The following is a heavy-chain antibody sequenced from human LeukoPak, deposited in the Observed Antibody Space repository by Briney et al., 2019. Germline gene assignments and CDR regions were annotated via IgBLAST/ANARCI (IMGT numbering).Heavy chain of an antibody. CDR3: ARDYSNYNSGMDV. Sequence: GGSLRLPCAASGFTFSSYEMNWVRQAPGKGLEWVSYISSSGSTIYYADSVKGRFTISRDNAKNSLYLQMNSLRAEDTAVYYCARDYSNYNSGMDVWGQGTTVTVSS. CDR2: ISSSGSTI. V-gene: IGHV3-48*03. CDR1: GFTFSSYE. D-gene: IGHD4-11*01. J-gene: IGHJ6*02.